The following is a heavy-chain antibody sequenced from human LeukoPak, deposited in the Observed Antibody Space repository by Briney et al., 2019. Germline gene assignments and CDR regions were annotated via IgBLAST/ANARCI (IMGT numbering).Heavy chain of an antibody. V-gene: IGHV3-7*01. J-gene: IGHJ6*03. CDR3: ASPANDLPYYYYMDV. CDR1: GFTFSSYW. Sequence: GGSLRLSCAASGFTFSSYWMSWVRQAPGKGLEWVANIKQDGSEKYYVDSVKGRFTISRDNAKNSLYMQMNSLRAEDTAVYYCASPANDLPYYYYMDVWGKGTTVAVSS. D-gene: IGHD1-1*01. CDR2: IKQDGSEK.